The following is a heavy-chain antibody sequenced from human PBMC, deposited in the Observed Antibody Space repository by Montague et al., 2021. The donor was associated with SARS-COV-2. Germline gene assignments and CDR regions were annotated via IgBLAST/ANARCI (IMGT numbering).Heavy chain of an antibody. CDR1: GGPISSYY. CDR3: ARGSYEILRYGMDV. J-gene: IGHJ6*02. Sequence: SETLSLTCTASGGPISSYYWSWIRQPPGKGLEWIGYIYYSGSTNYNPSLKSRITISLGTSKNQFSLKLSSVTAADTAVYYCARGSYEILRYGMDVWGQGTTVTVSS. CDR2: IYYSGST. D-gene: IGHD3-9*01. V-gene: IGHV4-59*13.